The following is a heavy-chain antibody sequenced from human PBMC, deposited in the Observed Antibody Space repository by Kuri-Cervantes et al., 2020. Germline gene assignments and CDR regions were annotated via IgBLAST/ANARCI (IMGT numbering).Heavy chain of an antibody. CDR1: GYTFTSYG. D-gene: IGHD3-3*01. CDR2: MNPNSGNT. J-gene: IGHJ6*02. CDR3: ARAPYDFWSGYYAQPSYYYGMDV. Sequence: ASVKVSCKASGYTFTSYGINWVRQATGQGLEWMGWMNPNSGNTGYARKFQGRVTMTRNTSISTAYMELSSLRSEDTAVYYCARAPYDFWSGYYAQPSYYYGMDVWGQGTTVTVSS. V-gene: IGHV1-8*02.